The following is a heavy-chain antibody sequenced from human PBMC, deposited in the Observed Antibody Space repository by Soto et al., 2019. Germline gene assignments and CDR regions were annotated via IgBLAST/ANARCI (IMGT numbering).Heavy chain of an antibody. CDR1: GFTFSSYA. Sequence: QVQLVESGGGVVQPGRSLRLSCAASGFTFSSYAMHWVRQAPGKGLEWVAVISYVGSNKYYADSVKGSFTISRDNSKNTLYLQMNGLRAEDTAVYYCARDDGYFDPWGQGTLVTVSS. CDR3: ARDDGYFDP. J-gene: IGHJ5*02. V-gene: IGHV3-30-3*01. CDR2: ISYVGSNK. D-gene: IGHD2-2*03.